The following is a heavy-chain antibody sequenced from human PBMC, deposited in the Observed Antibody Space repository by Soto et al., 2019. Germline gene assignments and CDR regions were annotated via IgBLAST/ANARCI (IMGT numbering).Heavy chain of an antibody. CDR1: GFTFSNFW. CDR2: ISGNGRTT. D-gene: IGHD4-4*01. Sequence: EVQLVESGGDLVQPGGSLRLSCAASGFTFSNFWMHWVRQVPGKGLVWVSRISGNGRTTNYADSVKGRFTISRDNAKNTLYVQMNSLGAEDTAVYYCVRGGDDSTYFYINVWGKGTTVTVSS. CDR3: VRGGDDSTYFYINV. J-gene: IGHJ6*03. V-gene: IGHV3-74*01.